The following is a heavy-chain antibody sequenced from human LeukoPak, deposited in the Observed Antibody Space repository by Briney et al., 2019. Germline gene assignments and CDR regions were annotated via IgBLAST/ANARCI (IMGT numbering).Heavy chain of an antibody. CDR2: IYYSGST. J-gene: IGHJ4*02. Sequence: SETLSLTCTVSADSMNNYYWSWIRQPAGKGLEWIGYIYYSGSTNYNPSLKSRVTISVDTSKNQFSLKLSSVTAADTAVYYCARADNSNYDAIDYWGQGTLVTVSS. D-gene: IGHD4-11*01. V-gene: IGHV4-59*01. CDR3: ARADNSNYDAIDY. CDR1: ADSMNNYY.